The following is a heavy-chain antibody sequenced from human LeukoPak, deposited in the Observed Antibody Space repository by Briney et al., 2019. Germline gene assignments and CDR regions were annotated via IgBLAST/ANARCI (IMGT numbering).Heavy chain of an antibody. CDR1: GYSISSGYY. J-gene: IGHJ4*02. D-gene: IGHD3-22*01. CDR2: INHSGTT. V-gene: IGHV4-38-2*02. Sequence: SETLSLTCSVSGYSISSGYYWGWIRQPPGKELEWIGDINHSGTTNYSPSLKSRVTISVDTSKNQFSLKLSSVTAADTAVFYCARRTGTYYYDSSGYSPWRYYFDYWGQGTLVTVSS. CDR3: ARRTGTYYYDSSGYSPWRYYFDY.